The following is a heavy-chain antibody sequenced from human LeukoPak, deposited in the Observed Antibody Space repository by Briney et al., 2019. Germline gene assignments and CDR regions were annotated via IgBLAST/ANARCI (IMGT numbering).Heavy chain of an antibody. Sequence: GGSLRLSCAASGFTFNYYAMSWVRQAPGKGLEWVSGISDNEGSTYCTDSVKGRFTISRDNTKNTVYLQMNNLRPDDTGVYFCARHDSFIPYWGQGTLVSVSS. D-gene: IGHD5-18*01. CDR2: ISDNEGST. CDR1: GFTFNYYA. J-gene: IGHJ4*02. V-gene: IGHV3-23*01. CDR3: ARHDSFIPY.